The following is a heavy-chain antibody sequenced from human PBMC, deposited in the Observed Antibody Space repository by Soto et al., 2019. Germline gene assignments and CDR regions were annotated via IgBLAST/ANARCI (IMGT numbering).Heavy chain of an antibody. J-gene: IGHJ4*02. D-gene: IGHD5-18*01. CDR3: ATLNSFGADY. V-gene: IGHV3-74*01. CDR1: GFTFSSYW. Sequence: GGSLRLSCAASGFTFSSYWMHWVRQAPGKGLVWVSRIYSDGSGTTYADSVKGRFTISRDNAKSMLYLQMNSLRVEDTAVYYCATLNSFGADYWGQGTPVTVSS. CDR2: IYSDGSGT.